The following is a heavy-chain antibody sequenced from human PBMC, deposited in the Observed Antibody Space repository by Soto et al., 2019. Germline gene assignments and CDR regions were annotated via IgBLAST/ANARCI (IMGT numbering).Heavy chain of an antibody. CDR3: AHRPYYDIATGYYPFDY. CDR2: IYWDDGK. CDR1: GFSLSTSGVG. J-gene: IGHJ4*02. V-gene: IGHV2-5*02. Sequence: SGPTLVNPTQTLTLTCTFSGFSLSTSGVGVAWIRQPPGKALEWLALIYWDDGKRYSPSLKTRLNITKDTSKNQVVLTLTNVDPVDTAKYYCAHRPYYDIATGYYPFDYWGQGSLVTVSS. D-gene: IGHD3-9*01.